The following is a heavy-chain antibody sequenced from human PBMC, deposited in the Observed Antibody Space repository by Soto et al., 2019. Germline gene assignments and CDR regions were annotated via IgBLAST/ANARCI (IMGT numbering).Heavy chain of an antibody. CDR3: VRSSWDIAATINTHFDS. J-gene: IGHJ4*02. Sequence: QVQMVQSGTEVKKPGSSVRVSCKASGDTFSHYAIHWVRQAPGQRFEWMGAMIYGVGVPTYAQKFQGRLTITADVAASTVYMEMRSLTSEDTAFYYCVRSSWDIAATINTHFDSWGQGTLVTVSS. CDR1: GDTFSHYA. CDR2: MIYGVGVP. D-gene: IGHD5-12*01. V-gene: IGHV1-69*01.